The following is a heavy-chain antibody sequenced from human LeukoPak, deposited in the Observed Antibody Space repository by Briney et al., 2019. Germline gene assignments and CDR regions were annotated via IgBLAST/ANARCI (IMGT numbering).Heavy chain of an antibody. Sequence: GGSLRLSCAASGFTFSSYGMHWFGQAPAKGLEGVAFIRYDGSNKYYADSVKGRFTISRDNSKNTLYLQMNSLRAEDTAVYYCAKEYSSGWYFYYWGQGTLVTVSS. J-gene: IGHJ4*02. CDR2: IRYDGSNK. D-gene: IGHD6-19*01. CDR1: GFTFSSYG. CDR3: AKEYSSGWYFYY. V-gene: IGHV3-30*02.